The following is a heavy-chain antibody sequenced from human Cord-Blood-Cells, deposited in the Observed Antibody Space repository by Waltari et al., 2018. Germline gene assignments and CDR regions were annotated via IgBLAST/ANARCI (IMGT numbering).Heavy chain of an antibody. CDR1: GGSFSGYY. CDR2: INHSGST. Sequence: QVQLQQWGAGLLKPSETLSLTCAVYGGSFSGYYWSWIRQPPGKGLEWIGEINHSGSTNYNPSLKSRVTISVDTSKNQFSLKLSSVTAADTVVYYCATAFPGIAAAGTEYFQHWGQGTLVTVSS. V-gene: IGHV4-34*01. CDR3: ATAFPGIAAAGTEYFQH. D-gene: IGHD6-13*01. J-gene: IGHJ1*01.